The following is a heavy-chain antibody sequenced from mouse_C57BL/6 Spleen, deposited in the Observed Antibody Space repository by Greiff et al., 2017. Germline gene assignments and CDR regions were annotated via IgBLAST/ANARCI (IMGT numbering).Heavy chain of an antibody. CDR1: GYTFTSYW. Sequence: VQLQQPGAELVKPGASVKMSCKASGYTFTSYWITWVKQRPGQGLEWIGDIYPGSGSTNYNEKFKSKATLTVDTSSSTAYMQLSSLTSEDSAVYYCARHTTVVAPYYFDYWGQGTTLTVPS. J-gene: IGHJ2*01. CDR3: ARHTTVVAPYYFDY. CDR2: IYPGSGST. V-gene: IGHV1-55*01. D-gene: IGHD1-1*01.